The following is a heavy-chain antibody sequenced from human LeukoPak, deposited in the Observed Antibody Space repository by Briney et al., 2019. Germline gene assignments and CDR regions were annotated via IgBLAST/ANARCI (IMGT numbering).Heavy chain of an antibody. Sequence: SVKVSCKASGGTFSSYAISWVRQAPGQGLEWIGGIIPIFGTANYAQKFQGRVTITADESTSTAYMELSSLRSEDTAVYYCARDLGYGSGSYYNKAPDYWGQGTLVTVSS. CDR3: ARDLGYGSGSYYNKAPDY. V-gene: IGHV1-69*13. CDR2: IIPIFGTA. CDR1: GGTFSSYA. J-gene: IGHJ4*02. D-gene: IGHD3-10*01.